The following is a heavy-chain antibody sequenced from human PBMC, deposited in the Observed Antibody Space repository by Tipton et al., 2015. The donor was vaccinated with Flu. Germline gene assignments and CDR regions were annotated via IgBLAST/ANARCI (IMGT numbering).Heavy chain of an antibody. CDR3: ARGDSSAYYEYFQH. D-gene: IGHD3-22*01. CDR2: VYTSGST. Sequence: TLSLTCTVSGGSISGYYWSWIRQPAGKGLEWIGRVYTSGSTNYNPSLKSRVTMSVDTSKNQFSLKLSSVTAADTAVYYCARGDSSAYYEYFQHWGQGTLVTVSS. J-gene: IGHJ1*01. CDR1: GGSISGYY. V-gene: IGHV4-4*07.